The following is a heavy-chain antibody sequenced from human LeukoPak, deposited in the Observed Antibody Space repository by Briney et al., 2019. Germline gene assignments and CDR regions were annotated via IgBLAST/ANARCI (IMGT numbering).Heavy chain of an antibody. V-gene: IGHV3-21*01. CDR3: ARDGRIAVAGTLDY. D-gene: IGHD6-19*01. CDR2: ISSSSSYI. CDR1: GFTFSSYS. Sequence: KPGGSLRLSCAASGFTFSSYSMNWVRQAPGKGLEWVSSISSSSSYIYYADSVKGRFTISRDNAKNSLYLQMNSLRAEDTAVYYCARDGRIAVAGTLDYWGQGTLVTVSS. J-gene: IGHJ4*02.